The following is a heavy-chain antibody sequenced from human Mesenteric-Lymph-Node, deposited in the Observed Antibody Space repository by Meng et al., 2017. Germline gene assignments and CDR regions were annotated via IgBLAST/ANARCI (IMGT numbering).Heavy chain of an antibody. Sequence: SGAASQFTFSAYAVTWVRQAPGKGLEWVSSITALNFKTFYADSVKGRFTISRDNSKNTLYLQMDNLRADDTAVYYCGRDPYGDYIGAFDFWGQGTMVTVSS. D-gene: IGHD4-17*01. CDR2: ITALNFKT. CDR3: GRDPYGDYIGAFDF. V-gene: IGHV3-23*01. CDR1: QFTFSAYA. J-gene: IGHJ3*01.